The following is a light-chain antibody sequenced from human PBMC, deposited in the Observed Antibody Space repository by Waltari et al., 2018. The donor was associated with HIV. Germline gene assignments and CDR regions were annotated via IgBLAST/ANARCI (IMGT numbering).Light chain of an antibody. J-gene: IGLJ2*01. CDR1: SSYIGNNH. CDR3: AAWDDSLSGV. Sequence: QSVLTQPPSASGTPGPRVTISCSGGSSYIGNNHVSWYQQLPGAAPKLLINRNNQRPSGVPDRFSGAKSGTSASLVIGGLRSEDEADYYCAAWDDSLSGVFGGGTKVTVL. V-gene: IGLV1-47*01. CDR2: RNN.